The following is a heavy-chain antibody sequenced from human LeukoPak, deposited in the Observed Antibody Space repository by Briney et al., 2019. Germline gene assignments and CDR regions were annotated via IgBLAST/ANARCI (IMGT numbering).Heavy chain of an antibody. J-gene: IGHJ4*02. Sequence: GGSLRLSCAASGFTFSSYGMHWVRQAPGKGLEWVAFIRYDGSNKYYPDSVKGRFPISRDNSKNTLYLQMNSLRAEDTAVYYCAKSPSIAAAVGYFDYWGQGTLVTVSS. CDR1: GFTFSSYG. V-gene: IGHV3-30*02. CDR2: IRYDGSNK. D-gene: IGHD6-13*01. CDR3: AKSPSIAAAVGYFDY.